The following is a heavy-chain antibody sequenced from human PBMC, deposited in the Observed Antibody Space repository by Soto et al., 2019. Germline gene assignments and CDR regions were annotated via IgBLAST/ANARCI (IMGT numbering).Heavy chain of an antibody. J-gene: IGHJ4*02. Sequence: GGSLRLSCAASGFTFSSYGMHWVRQAPGKGLEWVAVIWYDGSNKYYADSVKGRFTISRDNSKNTLYLQMNSLRAEDTAVYYCARDRYSSGWYDFDYWGQGTLVTVSS. CDR3: ARDRYSSGWYDFDY. V-gene: IGHV3-33*01. D-gene: IGHD6-19*01. CDR1: GFTFSSYG. CDR2: IWYDGSNK.